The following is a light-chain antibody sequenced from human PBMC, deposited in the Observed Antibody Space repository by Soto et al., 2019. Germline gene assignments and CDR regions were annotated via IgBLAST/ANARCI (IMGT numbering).Light chain of an antibody. CDR3: QHLRTYPFS. CDR1: QDISTS. J-gene: IGKJ2*03. Sequence: DIQLTQSPSFLSASVGDRVTVSCRASQDISTSLAWFQQKAGKVPQLLVYPASTLQDGVPSRFSGSGSGTYFTLTINSLQAEDFATYYCQHLRTYPFSCGQGTKLDSK. V-gene: IGKV1-9*01. CDR2: PAS.